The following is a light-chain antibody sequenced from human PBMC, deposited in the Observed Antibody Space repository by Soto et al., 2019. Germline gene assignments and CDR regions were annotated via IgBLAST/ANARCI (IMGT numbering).Light chain of an antibody. CDR1: QSVSSY. CDR3: QQYNNWPLT. V-gene: IGKV3-11*01. CDR2: DAS. Sequence: EVVLTQSPGTLSLTPGERATLSCRASQSVSSYLAWYQQKPGQAPRLLIYDASNRATGIPARFSGSGSGTDFTLTISSLQSEDFAVYYCQQYNNWPLTFGQGTRLEI. J-gene: IGKJ5*01.